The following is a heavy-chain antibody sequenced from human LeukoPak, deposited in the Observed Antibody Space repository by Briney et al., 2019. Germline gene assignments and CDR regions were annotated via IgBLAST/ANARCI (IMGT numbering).Heavy chain of an antibody. J-gene: IGHJ4*02. V-gene: IGHV3-23*01. CDR1: GFTFSNYA. CDR3: AKVEGASKASVY. Sequence: GGSLRLSCAAAGFTFSNYAMTWVRQAPGKGLEWVSSISGSGGSTYYADSVKGRFTISRDNSKNTLYLQMYSLRAEDTAVYYCAKVEGASKASVYWGQGALVTVSS. D-gene: IGHD1-1*01. CDR2: ISGSGGST.